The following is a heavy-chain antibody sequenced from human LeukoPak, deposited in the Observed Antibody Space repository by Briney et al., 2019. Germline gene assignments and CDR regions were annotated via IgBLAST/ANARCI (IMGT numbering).Heavy chain of an antibody. CDR2: IYYSGST. V-gene: IGHV4-39*07. CDR3: ARDMYFDWLLPNWFDP. CDR1: GGSISISSYY. Sequence: SETLSLTCTVSGGSISISSYYWGWIRQPPGKGLEWIGSIYYSGSTYYNPSLKSRVTISVDTSKNQFSLKLSSVTAADTAVYYCARDMYFDWLLPNWFDPWGQGTLVTVSS. J-gene: IGHJ5*02. D-gene: IGHD3-9*01.